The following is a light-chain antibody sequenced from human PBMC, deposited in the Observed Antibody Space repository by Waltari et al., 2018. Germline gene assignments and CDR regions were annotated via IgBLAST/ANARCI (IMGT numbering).Light chain of an antibody. J-gene: IGKJ2*01. CDR2: AAS. Sequence: DIQMTQFPSSLSASVGDRVTISCRASQNINRYLNWYQQKPGKAPKLLICAASTLQSGVPSRFSVSGSGTDFTLTISSLQPEDSASYYCQQSYRTPYTFGQGTKVEV. V-gene: IGKV1-39*01. CDR1: QNINRY. CDR3: QQSYRTPYT.